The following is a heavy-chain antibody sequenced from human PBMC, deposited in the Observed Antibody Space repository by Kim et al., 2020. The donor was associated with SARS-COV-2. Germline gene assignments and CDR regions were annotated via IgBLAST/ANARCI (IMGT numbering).Heavy chain of an antibody. V-gene: IGHV4-59*13. D-gene: IGHD3-9*01. CDR1: GGSISSYY. CDR2: IYYSGSN. J-gene: IGHJ3*02. CDR3: ARLRYYDILTGSGAAFDI. Sequence: SETLSLTCTVSGGSISSYYWSWIRQPPGKGLEWIGYIYYSGSNNYNPSLKSRVTISVDTSTNQFSLKLSSVTAADTAVYYCARLRYYDILTGSGAAFDIWGQGTMVTVSS.